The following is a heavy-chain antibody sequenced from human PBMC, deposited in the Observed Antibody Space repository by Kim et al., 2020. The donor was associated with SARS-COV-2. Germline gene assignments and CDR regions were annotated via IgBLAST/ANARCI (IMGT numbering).Heavy chain of an antibody. Sequence: GGSLRLSCAASGFTVSRNYMSWVRQAPGKGLEWVSVIYSGGSTYYADSVKGRFTISRDNSKNTLYLQMNSLRDEDTAVYYCARESPGYSYCYGYSAVTIFDYWGQGTLVTVSS. J-gene: IGHJ4*02. CDR3: ARESPGYSYCYGYSAVTIFDY. CDR2: IYSGGST. CDR1: GFTVSRNY. V-gene: IGHV3-66*01. D-gene: IGHD5-18*01.